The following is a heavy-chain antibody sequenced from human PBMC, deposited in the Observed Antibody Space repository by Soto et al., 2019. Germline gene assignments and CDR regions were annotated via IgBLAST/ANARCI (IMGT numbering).Heavy chain of an antibody. J-gene: IGHJ4*02. D-gene: IGHD2-21*01. Sequence: QVQLVQSGAEVKEPGASVRVSCKASGYTFRSYGFSWVRQAPGQGLEWVAWISANSGDTNSAQKFQGRVTLTTDTSTSTAYMVLRRLTSDDTAIYYCAIDFRDSCGGPSCIDFDFWGQGTLVTVSS. V-gene: IGHV1-18*01. CDR1: GYTFRSYG. CDR2: ISANSGDT. CDR3: AIDFRDSCGGPSCIDFDF.